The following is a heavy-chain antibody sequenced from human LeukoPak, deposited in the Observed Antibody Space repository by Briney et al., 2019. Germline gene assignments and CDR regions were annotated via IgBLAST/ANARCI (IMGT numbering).Heavy chain of an antibody. CDR3: ARAVEYSSSAPFDY. CDR2: IIPILGIA. J-gene: IGHJ4*02. CDR1: GGTFSSYA. Sequence: SVKVSCKASGGTFSSYAISWVRQAPGQGVEWMGRIIPILGIANYAQKFQGRVTITADKSTSTAYMELSSLRSEDTAVYYCARAVEYSSSAPFDYWGQGTLVTVSS. V-gene: IGHV1-69*04. D-gene: IGHD6-6*01.